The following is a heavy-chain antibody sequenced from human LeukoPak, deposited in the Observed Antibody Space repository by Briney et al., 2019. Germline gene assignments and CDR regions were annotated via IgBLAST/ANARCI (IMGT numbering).Heavy chain of an antibody. CDR1: TFXXXA. CDR2: ISGSGGST. V-gene: IGHV3-23*01. Sequence: TFXXXAXRWXXXXXGKGLEWVSAISGSGGSTYYADSVKGRFTISRDNSKNTLYLQMNSLRAEDTAVYYCAKDFYPWGQGTLVTVS. D-gene: IGHD3-3*01. J-gene: IGHJ5*02. CDR3: AKDFYP.